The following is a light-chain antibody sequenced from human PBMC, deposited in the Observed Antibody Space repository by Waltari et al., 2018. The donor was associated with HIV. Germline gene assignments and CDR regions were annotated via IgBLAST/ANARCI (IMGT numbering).Light chain of an antibody. CDR2: KAS. CDR3: QQYNTYWT. J-gene: IGKJ1*01. V-gene: IGKV1-5*03. CDR1: QSISSW. Sequence: DIQMTQSPSTLSASVGDRVTITCRASQSISSWLAWYQQKPGKAPKLLIYKASSLESGVPSRFSGSGSGTEFTLTISSLQPDDFATYYCQQYNTYWTFGPGTKVKIK.